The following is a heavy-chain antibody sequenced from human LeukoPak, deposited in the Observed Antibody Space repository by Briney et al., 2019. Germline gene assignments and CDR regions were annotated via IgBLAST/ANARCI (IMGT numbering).Heavy chain of an antibody. CDR2: ITSSSTYI. CDR3: ARGSSGSYYTLFDY. J-gene: IGHJ4*02. CDR1: GFTFSSYS. V-gene: IGHV3-21*01. Sequence: PGGSLRLARAASGFTFSSYSMNWVRQAPGKGLEWVSSITSSSTYIYYADSMKGRLTISRDNAKNSLYLQMDSLRAEDTAVYYCARGSSGSYYTLFDYWGQGTLVTVSS. D-gene: IGHD1-26*01.